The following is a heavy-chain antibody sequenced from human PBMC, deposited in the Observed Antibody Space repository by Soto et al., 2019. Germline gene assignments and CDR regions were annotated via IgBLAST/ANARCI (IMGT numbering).Heavy chain of an antibody. J-gene: IGHJ6*02. D-gene: IGHD2-2*01. CDR3: ARVHCSSTSCYVEHYYYYGMDV. CDR1: GYSFTSYW. Sequence: GESLKISCKGSGYSFTSYWISWVRQMPGKGLEWMGRIDPSDSYTNYSPSFQGHVTISADKSISTAYLQWSSLKASDTAMYYCARVHCSSTSCYVEHYYYYGMDVWGQGTTVTRLL. CDR2: IDPSDSYT. V-gene: IGHV5-10-1*01.